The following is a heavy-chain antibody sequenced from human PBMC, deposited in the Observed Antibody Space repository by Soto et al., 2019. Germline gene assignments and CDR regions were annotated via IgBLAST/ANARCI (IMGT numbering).Heavy chain of an antibody. Sequence: QVQLVQSGAEVKKPGSSVKVSCKASGGTFSSYAICWVRQAPGQGLDWMGGIIPISDTTNYAQKFQGRVTITADESTSTAYMELSSLRSEDTAVYYCARSQGSSTSLEIYYYYYYGMDVWGQGTTVTVSS. CDR1: GGTFSSYA. J-gene: IGHJ6*02. CDR3: ARSQGSSTSLEIYYYYYYGMDV. D-gene: IGHD2-2*01. V-gene: IGHV1-69*01. CDR2: IIPISDTT.